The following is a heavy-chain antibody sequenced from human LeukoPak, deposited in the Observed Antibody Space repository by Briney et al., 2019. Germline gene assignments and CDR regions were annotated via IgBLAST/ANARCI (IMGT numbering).Heavy chain of an antibody. CDR3: ARVDSSNWYDSRGYFDY. CDR1: GGSISGSSYY. Sequence: SETLSLTCTVSGGSISGSSYYWGWIRQPPGKGLEWIGSIHYSGSTNYNPSLKSRVTISVDTSKNQFSLKLSSVTAADTAVYYCARVDSSNWYDSRGYFDYWGQGTLVTVSS. J-gene: IGHJ4*02. V-gene: IGHV4-39*07. CDR2: IHYSGST. D-gene: IGHD6-13*01.